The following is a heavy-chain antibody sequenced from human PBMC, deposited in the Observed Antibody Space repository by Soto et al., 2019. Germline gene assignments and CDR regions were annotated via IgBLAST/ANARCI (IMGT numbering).Heavy chain of an antibody. V-gene: IGHV1-18*04. Sequence: ASVKVSCKASGYTFTSYGISWVRQAPGQGLEWMGWISAYNGNTNYAQKLQGRVTMTTDTSTSTAYMELRSLRSDDTAVYYCARDAPSGREGVVIIGALDIWGKGTMVTVS. CDR2: ISAYNGNT. CDR3: ARDAPSGREGVVIIGALDI. CDR1: GYTFTSYG. J-gene: IGHJ3*02. D-gene: IGHD3-3*01.